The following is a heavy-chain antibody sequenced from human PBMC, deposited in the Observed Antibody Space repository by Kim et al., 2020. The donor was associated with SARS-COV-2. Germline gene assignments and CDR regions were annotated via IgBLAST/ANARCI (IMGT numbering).Heavy chain of an antibody. Sequence: SVKGRYTITRDNAKNSLYLQMNSLRAEDTAVYYCARDLRGYRPAGHWFDPWGQGTLVTVSS. CDR3: ARDLRGYRPAGHWFDP. D-gene: IGHD3-22*01. J-gene: IGHJ5*02. V-gene: IGHV3-48*03.